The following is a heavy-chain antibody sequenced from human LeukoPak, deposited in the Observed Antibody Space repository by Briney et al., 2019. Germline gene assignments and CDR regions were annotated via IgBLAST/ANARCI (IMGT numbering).Heavy chain of an antibody. V-gene: IGHV3-74*01. CDR2: INSDVSST. Sequence: GGSLRLSCAASGFTFSSYWMHWVRQAPGKGLVWVSHINSDVSSTNYADSVKGRFTISRDNAKNTLYLQMNGLRAEDTAVYYCASGRWSDYLDYWGQGTLVTVSS. CDR1: GFTFSSYW. D-gene: IGHD3-3*01. CDR3: ASGRWSDYLDY. J-gene: IGHJ4*02.